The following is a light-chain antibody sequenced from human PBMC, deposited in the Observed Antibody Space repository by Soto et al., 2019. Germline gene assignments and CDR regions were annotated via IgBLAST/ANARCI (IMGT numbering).Light chain of an antibody. CDR2: GAS. J-gene: IGKJ4*01. CDR1: QSVSSN. V-gene: IGKV3-15*01. Sequence: EIVMTQSPATLSVSPGERATLSCRASQSVSSNLAWYQQKPGQAPRLLIYGASTRATSIPARFSVSGSVTEFTLAISSLQSEDFAVYYCQEYNNWPPLTFGRGTKVEIK. CDR3: QEYNNWPPLT.